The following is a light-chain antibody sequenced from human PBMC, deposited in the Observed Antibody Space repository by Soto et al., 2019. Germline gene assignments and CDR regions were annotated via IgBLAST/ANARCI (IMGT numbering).Light chain of an antibody. CDR2: GAS. CDR3: QQYGSSPPMFT. J-gene: IGKJ2*01. CDR1: QSVTSNY. Sequence: EIVLTQSPGSLSLSPGDRATLSCRASQSVTSNYLAWYQHKPGQAPRLLIYGASNRATGIPDRFSGSGSGTDFTLTISRLEPEDFAVYYCQQYGSSPPMFTFGQGTNLEIK. V-gene: IGKV3-20*01.